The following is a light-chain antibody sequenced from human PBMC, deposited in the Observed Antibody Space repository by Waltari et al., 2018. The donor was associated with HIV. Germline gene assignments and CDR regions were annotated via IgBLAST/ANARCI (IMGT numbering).Light chain of an antibody. V-gene: IGKV2-28*01. J-gene: IGKJ1*01. CDR2: LAS. CDR3: MHGQQTPV. CDR1: QSLLHNNGHNY. Sequence: DIAMIQSPDSLAVSPGAPASISCRSSQSLLHNNGHNYLAWYIQRPGQAPELLIYLASRRASGVPDRIAGSGSGTDFILKISRVEPEDVGVYYCMHGQQTPVFGQGTQVEV.